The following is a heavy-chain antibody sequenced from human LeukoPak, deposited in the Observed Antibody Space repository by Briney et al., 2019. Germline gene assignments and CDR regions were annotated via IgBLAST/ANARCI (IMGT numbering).Heavy chain of an antibody. J-gene: IGHJ6*02. V-gene: IGHV3-30-3*01. CDR1: GFTFSSYA. D-gene: IGHD2-2*01. Sequence: GWSLRLSCSASGFTFSSYAMHWVCQAPCKGLEWVAVISYDGSNKYYADSVKGRFTISRDNSKNTLYLQMNSLRAEDTAVYYCARDEVSVVPALPYYYGMDVWGQGTTVTVSS. CDR3: ARDEVSVVPALPYYYGMDV. CDR2: ISYDGSNK.